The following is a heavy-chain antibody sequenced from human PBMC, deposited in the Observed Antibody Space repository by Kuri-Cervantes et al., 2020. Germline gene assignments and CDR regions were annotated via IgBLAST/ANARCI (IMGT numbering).Heavy chain of an antibody. J-gene: IGHJ4*02. V-gene: IGHV3-7*03. CDR3: ARAWGAYCGGDCYSSNDY. CDR1: GFTFSNYW. D-gene: IGHD2-21*02. CDR2: IKEDGNEK. Sequence: GESLKISCGASGFTFSNYWMSWVRRAPGKGLEWVANIKEDGNEKYYVDSVKGRFTISRDNAKNSLYLQMNSLRAEDTAVYYCARAWGAYCGGDCYSSNDYWGQGTLVTVSS.